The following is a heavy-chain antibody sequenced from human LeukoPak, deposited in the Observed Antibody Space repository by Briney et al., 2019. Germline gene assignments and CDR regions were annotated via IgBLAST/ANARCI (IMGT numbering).Heavy chain of an antibody. J-gene: IGHJ3*02. Sequence: SETLSLTCTVSGGSINNYYWSWIRQPAGKGLEWIGRIYTRGSTNYNPALKSRVTMSVDTSKNQFSLKLSSVTAADTAVYYCARGRYCSADICSGGDAFDIWGQGTMVSVSS. D-gene: IGHD2-15*01. CDR1: GGSINNYY. CDR2: IYTRGST. V-gene: IGHV4-4*07. CDR3: ARGRYCSADICSGGDAFDI.